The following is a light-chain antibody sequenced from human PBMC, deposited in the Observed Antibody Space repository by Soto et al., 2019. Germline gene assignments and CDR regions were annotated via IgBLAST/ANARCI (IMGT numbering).Light chain of an antibody. CDR2: DVS. CDR1: SSDVGRYNF. V-gene: IGLV2-14*01. Sequence: QSALTQPASVSGSPGQSITISCTGTSSDVGRYNFVSWYQQDPGKAPKLMIYDVSNRPSGVSNRFSGSKSGNTASLTISGLQAEDEADYYCSSYTTSSTLVFGGGTKLTVL. CDR3: SSYTTSSTLV. J-gene: IGLJ2*01.